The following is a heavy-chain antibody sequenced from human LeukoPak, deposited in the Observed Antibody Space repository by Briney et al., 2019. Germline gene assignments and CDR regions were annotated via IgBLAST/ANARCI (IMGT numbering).Heavy chain of an antibody. CDR2: ISSSGSTI. Sequence: GGSLRLSCAASGFTFSDYYMSWIRQAPGKGLEWVSYISSSGSTIYYADSVKGRLTISRDNAKNSLHLQMNSLRAEDTAVYYCARGTDYGDYVDYWGQGTLVTVSS. CDR3: ARGTDYGDYVDY. V-gene: IGHV3-11*01. D-gene: IGHD4-17*01. CDR1: GFTFSDYY. J-gene: IGHJ4*02.